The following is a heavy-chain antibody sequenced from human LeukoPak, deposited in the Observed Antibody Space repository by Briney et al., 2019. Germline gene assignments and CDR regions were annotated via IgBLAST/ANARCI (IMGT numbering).Heavy chain of an antibody. V-gene: IGHV4-34*01. CDR1: GGSFSGYY. D-gene: IGHD3-22*01. CDR3: AGSFTYYYDSSGSPSY. Sequence: SETLSLTCVVYGGSFSGYYWSWIRQPPGKGLEWIGEINHSGSTNYNPSLKSRVTISVDTSKNQFSLKLSSVTAADTAVYYCAGSFTYYYDSSGSPSYWGQGTLVTVSS. CDR2: INHSGST. J-gene: IGHJ4*02.